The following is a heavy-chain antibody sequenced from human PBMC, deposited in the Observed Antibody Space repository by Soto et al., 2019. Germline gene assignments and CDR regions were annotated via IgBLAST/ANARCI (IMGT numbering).Heavy chain of an antibody. D-gene: IGHD3-10*01. CDR3: ARASSFRGDFDI. Sequence: QVQLLESGPGLVKPSGTLSLNCAVSGGSIRSSSWWTWLRQSPGKGLEWIGEIYHAVSPNYNPSFQSRVTISADTSKNYFSLRLTSVTAADTAMYYCARASSFRGDFDIWGQGTAVTVSS. V-gene: IGHV4-4*02. CDR2: IYHAVSP. J-gene: IGHJ3*02. CDR1: GGSIRSSSW.